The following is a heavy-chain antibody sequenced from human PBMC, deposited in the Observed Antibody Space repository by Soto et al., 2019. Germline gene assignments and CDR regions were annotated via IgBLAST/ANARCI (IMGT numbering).Heavy chain of an antibody. CDR1: GFTFSTFN. V-gene: IGHV3-48*02. CDR2: ITSSSTI. D-gene: IGHD6-19*01. J-gene: IGHJ4*02. CDR3: ARGLTVAGTKASDY. Sequence: PGGSLRLSCAASGFTFSTFNMHWVRQAPGKGLEWVSYITSSSTIYYADSVKGRFTISRGNANNSLYLQMNSLKDEDTAVYYCARGLTVAGTKASDYWGQGTLVTVSS.